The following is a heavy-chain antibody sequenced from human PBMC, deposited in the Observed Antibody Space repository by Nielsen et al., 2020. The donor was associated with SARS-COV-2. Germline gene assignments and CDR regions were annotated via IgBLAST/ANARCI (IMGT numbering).Heavy chain of an antibody. Sequence: GESLKISCAASGFPFSDYYMSWIRQAPGKGLEWVSYISSSGSTIYYADSVKGRFTISRDNAKNSLYLQMNSLRAEDTAVYYCARDLRYSSGWYSSAEYFQHWGQGTLVTVSS. V-gene: IGHV3-11*01. CDR2: ISSSGSTI. CDR3: ARDLRYSSGWYSSAEYFQH. J-gene: IGHJ1*01. D-gene: IGHD6-19*01. CDR1: GFPFSDYY.